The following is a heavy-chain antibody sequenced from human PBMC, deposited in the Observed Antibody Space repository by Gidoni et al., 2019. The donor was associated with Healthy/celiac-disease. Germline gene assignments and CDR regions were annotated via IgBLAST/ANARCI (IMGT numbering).Heavy chain of an antibody. V-gene: IGHV3-33*01. CDR3: ARGYGSSGSDY. CDR2: IWYDGSNK. Sequence: QVQLVESGGGVVQPGRSLRLSCAASGFTFSSYGMHWVRQAPGKGLEWVAVIWYDGSNKYYADSVKGRFTISRDNSKNTLYLQMNSLRAEDTAVYYCARGYGSSGSDYWGQGTLVTVSS. J-gene: IGHJ4*02. D-gene: IGHD6-19*01. CDR1: GFTFSSYG.